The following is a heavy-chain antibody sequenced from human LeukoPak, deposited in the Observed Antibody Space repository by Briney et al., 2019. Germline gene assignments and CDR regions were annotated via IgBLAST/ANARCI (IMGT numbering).Heavy chain of an antibody. D-gene: IGHD5-18*01. V-gene: IGHV1-3*03. CDR3: ARDRGYSYDLDY. CDR1: GYTFTSYA. Sequence: ASAKVSCKASGYTFTSYAMHWVRQAPGQRLEWMGWINAGNGNTKYSQEFQGRVTITRDTSASTAYMELSSLRSEDMAVYYCARDRGYSYDLDYWGQGTLVTVSS. J-gene: IGHJ4*02. CDR2: INAGNGNT.